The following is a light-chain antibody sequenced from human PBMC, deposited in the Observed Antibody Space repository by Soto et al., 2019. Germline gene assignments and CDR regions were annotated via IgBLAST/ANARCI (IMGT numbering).Light chain of an antibody. V-gene: IGKV1-5*01. J-gene: IGKJ1*01. Sequence: DVQMTLSLSTLSASVGDRVTITCRASQSISSWLAWYQQKPGKAPKLLIYDASSLESGVPSRFSGSGSGTEFTLTITSLQPDDFATYYCQQYNSYPWTFGQGTKVDI. CDR3: QQYNSYPWT. CDR1: QSISSW. CDR2: DAS.